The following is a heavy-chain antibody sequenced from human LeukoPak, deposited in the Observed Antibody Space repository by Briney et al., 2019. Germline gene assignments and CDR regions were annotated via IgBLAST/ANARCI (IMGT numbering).Heavy chain of an antibody. CDR1: GFTFSDYY. D-gene: IGHD6-19*01. CDR3: ARVEVAVAIDY. Sequence: GGSLRLSCAAPGFTFSDYYMNWVRQAPGKGLEWVSSISSSSTIYYADSVKGRFTISRDNAKNSLYLQMNSLRAEDTAVYYCARVEVAVAIDYWGQGTLVTVSS. V-gene: IGHV3-69-1*01. J-gene: IGHJ4*02. CDR2: ISSSSTI.